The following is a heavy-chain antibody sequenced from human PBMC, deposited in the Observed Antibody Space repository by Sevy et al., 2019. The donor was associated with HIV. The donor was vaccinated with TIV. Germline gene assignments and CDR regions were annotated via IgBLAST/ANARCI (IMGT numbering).Heavy chain of an antibody. CDR3: ARDFGFGESFDAFDI. J-gene: IGHJ3*02. Sequence: SETLSLTCTVSGGSISSYYWSWIRQPAGKGLEWIGRIYTSGSTNYNPSLKSRVTMSVDTSKNQSSLKLSCVTAADTAVYYCARDFGFGESFDAFDIWGQGTMVTVSS. CDR1: GGSISSYY. D-gene: IGHD3-10*01. V-gene: IGHV4-4*07. CDR2: IYTSGST.